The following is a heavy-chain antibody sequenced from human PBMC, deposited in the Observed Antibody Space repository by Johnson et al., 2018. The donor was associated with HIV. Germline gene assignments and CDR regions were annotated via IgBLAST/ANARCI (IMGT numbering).Heavy chain of an antibody. CDR3: VKSIGYGGPSDGAFDL. D-gene: IGHD4-23*01. Sequence: QVQLVESGGGVVQPGRSLRLSCAASGFTFSSYAMHWVRQAPGKGLEWEAAISYDGSNKYYADSGKGRFTISRDNSMNTLYLQMNSLRAEVSAVYYCVKSIGYGGPSDGAFDLWGQGTLVTVSS. V-gene: IGHV3-30-3*01. CDR2: ISYDGSNK. J-gene: IGHJ3*01. CDR1: GFTFSSYA.